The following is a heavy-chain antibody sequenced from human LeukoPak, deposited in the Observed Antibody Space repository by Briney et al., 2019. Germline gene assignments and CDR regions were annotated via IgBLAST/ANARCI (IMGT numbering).Heavy chain of an antibody. J-gene: IGHJ4*02. CDR2: IYYSGST. V-gene: IGHV4-59*01. Sequence: PSETLSLTCTVSGGSISSYYWSWIRQPPGKGLEWIGYIYYSGSTNYNPSLKSRVTMSVDTSKNQFSLKLSSVTAADTAVYYCARDLAPYYFDYWGQGTLVTVSS. CDR3: ARDLAPYYFDY. D-gene: IGHD3-3*02. CDR1: GGSISSYY.